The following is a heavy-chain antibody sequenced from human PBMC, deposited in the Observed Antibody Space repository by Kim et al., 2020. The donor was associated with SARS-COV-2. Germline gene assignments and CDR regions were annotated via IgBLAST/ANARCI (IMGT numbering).Heavy chain of an antibody. CDR2: ISYDGSNK. V-gene: IGHV3-33*05. CDR3: ARDLPHYNGSGSYYYSYYGLDV. CDR1: GFTFSSYG. Sequence: GGSLRLSCAASGFTFSSYGMHWVRQAPGKGLEWVAVISYDGSNKYYADSVKGRFTISRNKSKNTLYLQMNSLRAEDTAVYYCARDLPHYNGSGSYYYSYYGLDVWGQGTTVTVSS. J-gene: IGHJ6*02. D-gene: IGHD3-10*01.